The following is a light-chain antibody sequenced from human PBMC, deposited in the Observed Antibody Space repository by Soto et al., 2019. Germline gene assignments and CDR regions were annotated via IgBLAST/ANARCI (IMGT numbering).Light chain of an antibody. CDR1: QSVSSN. CDR3: QQYNNWPLT. V-gene: IGKV3-15*01. J-gene: IGKJ4*01. Sequence: EIVMTQSPATLSVSPGERATLSCRASQSVSSNLAWYQQKPGQAPRLLIYGASTRATGIPARFSGSGSGTEFTLTIGSLQSEDFAVYYCQQYNNWPLTFGGGIKVDIK. CDR2: GAS.